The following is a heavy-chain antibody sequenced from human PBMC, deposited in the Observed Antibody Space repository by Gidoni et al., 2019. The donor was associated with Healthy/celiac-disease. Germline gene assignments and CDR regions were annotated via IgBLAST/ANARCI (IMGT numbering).Heavy chain of an antibody. Sequence: QVQLVQSGAEVKKPGASVKVSCKASGYTFTSYAMHWVRQAPGQRLEWIGWINAGNGNTKYSQKFQGRVTITRDTSASTAYMELSSLRSEDTAVYYCARDHLPVSARYNWFDPWGQGTLVTVSS. CDR2: INAGNGNT. D-gene: IGHD3-3*01. CDR1: GYTFTSYA. V-gene: IGHV1-3*01. J-gene: IGHJ5*02. CDR3: ARDHLPVSARYNWFDP.